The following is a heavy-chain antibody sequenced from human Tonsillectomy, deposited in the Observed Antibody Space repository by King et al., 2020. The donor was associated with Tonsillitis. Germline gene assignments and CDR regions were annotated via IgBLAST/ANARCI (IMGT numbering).Heavy chain of an antibody. J-gene: IGHJ4*02. V-gene: IGHV3-33*01. CDR1: GFTFSSYG. Sequence: VQLVESGGGVVQPGRSLRLSCVASGFTFSSYGMHWVRQAPGKGLEWVAVIWYDGSNKYYADFVKGRLTISRDNSKNTLYLQMNSLRAEDTAVYYCVRDNYDSSGYYYQFNYWGQGTLVTVSS. CDR2: IWYDGSNK. D-gene: IGHD3-22*01. CDR3: VRDNYDSSGYYYQFNY.